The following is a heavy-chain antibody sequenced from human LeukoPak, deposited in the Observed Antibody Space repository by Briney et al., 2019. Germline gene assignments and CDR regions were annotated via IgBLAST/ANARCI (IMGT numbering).Heavy chain of an antibody. Sequence: SETLSLTCAVYGGSFSGYYWSWIRQPPGKGLEGIGEINHRRSTNYNPSLKRRVPMSVDTSKNQFSLNLRSVTAADTAVYYCARGQFWRRYPIWRQGTLVPVSS. V-gene: IGHV4-34*01. D-gene: IGHD3-3*02. J-gene: IGHJ1*01. CDR2: INHRRST. CDR1: GGSFSGYY. CDR3: ARGQFWRRYPI.